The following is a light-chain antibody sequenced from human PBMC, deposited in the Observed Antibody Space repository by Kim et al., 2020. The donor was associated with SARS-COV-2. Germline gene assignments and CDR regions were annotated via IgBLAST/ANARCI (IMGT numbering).Light chain of an antibody. J-gene: IGLJ3*02. CDR2: EVS. V-gene: IGLV2-8*01. CDR3: SSYGGNNNLM. Sequence: QSALTQPPSASGSPGQSVIISCTGTSSDVGAYNYVSWYQQHPGKAPKLMIYEVSQRPSGVPDRFSGSKSGNTASLTVSGLQAEDEADYYCSSYGGNNNLMFGGGTQLTVL. CDR1: SSDVGAYNY.